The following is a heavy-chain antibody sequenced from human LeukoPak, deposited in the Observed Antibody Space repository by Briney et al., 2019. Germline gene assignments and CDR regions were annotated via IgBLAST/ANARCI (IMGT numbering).Heavy chain of an antibody. J-gene: IGHJ3*02. D-gene: IGHD6-19*01. V-gene: IGHV4-59*01. CDR3: ASASRAVADRGAFDI. Sequence: SETLSLTCTVSGGSISSYYWSWIRQPPGKGLEWIGYIYYSGSTNYNPSLKSRVTISVDTSKNQFSLELSSVTAADTAVYYCASASRAVADRGAFDIWGQGTMVTVSS. CDR1: GGSISSYY. CDR2: IYYSGST.